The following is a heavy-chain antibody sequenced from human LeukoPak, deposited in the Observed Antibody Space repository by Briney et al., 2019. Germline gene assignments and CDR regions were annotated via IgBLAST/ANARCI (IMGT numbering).Heavy chain of an antibody. Sequence: GRSLRLSCAASGFTFDDYAMHWVRQAPGKGLEWVSGISWNSGSIGYADSVKGRFTISRDNAKNSLYLQMNSLRAEDTALYYCAKAPGWSNQYFQHWGQGTLVTVSS. V-gene: IGHV3-9*01. CDR1: GFTFDDYA. CDR2: ISWNSGSI. J-gene: IGHJ1*01. D-gene: IGHD6-19*01. CDR3: AKAPGWSNQYFQH.